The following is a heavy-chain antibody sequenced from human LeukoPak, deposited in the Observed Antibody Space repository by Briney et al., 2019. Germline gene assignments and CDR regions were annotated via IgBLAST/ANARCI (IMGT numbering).Heavy chain of an antibody. D-gene: IGHD6-19*01. V-gene: IGHV4-34*01. CDR1: GGSISSYY. CDR2: INHSGST. Sequence: SETLSLTCTVSGGSISSYYWSWIRQPPGKGLEWIGEINHSGSTNYNPSLKSRVTISVDTSKNQFSLKLSSVTAADTAVYYCAIPGYSSGWAVDYWGQGTLVTVSS. J-gene: IGHJ4*02. CDR3: AIPGYSSGWAVDY.